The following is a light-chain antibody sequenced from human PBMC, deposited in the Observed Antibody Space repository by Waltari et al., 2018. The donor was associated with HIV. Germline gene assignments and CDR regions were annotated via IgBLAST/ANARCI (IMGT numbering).Light chain of an antibody. Sequence: DIVFTQSPLSLPVTPGEPASISCRSSSSLFHTNGFYYLDWYLQKPGQSPQLLIYLGSNRASGVPDRFSVSGSGTDFTLKISRVEAEDVGVYYCMQALQSPRTFGQGTKLEI. V-gene: IGKV2-28*01. CDR1: SSLFHTNGFYY. CDR3: MQALQSPRT. J-gene: IGKJ2*02. CDR2: LGS.